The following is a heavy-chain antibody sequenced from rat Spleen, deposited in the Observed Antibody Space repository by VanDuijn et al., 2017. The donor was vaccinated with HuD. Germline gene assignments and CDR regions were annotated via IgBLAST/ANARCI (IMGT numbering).Heavy chain of an antibody. CDR1: GFTFSTFP. Sequence: EVQLVESGGGLVRPGGSLKLSCSVSGFTFSTFPMVWVRQAPKKGLEWVASISSGGGGTYYADSVEGRFTISRDNAKSTLYLQMDSLRSEDTATYYCVRHGYTRYYFDYWGQGVMVTVSS. J-gene: IGHJ2*01. D-gene: IGHD1-9*01. V-gene: IGHV5-25*01. CDR3: VRHGYTRYYFDY. CDR2: ISSGGGGT.